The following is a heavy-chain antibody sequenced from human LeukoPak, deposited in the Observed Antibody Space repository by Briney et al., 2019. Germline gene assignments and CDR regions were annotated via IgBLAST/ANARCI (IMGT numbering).Heavy chain of an antibody. D-gene: IGHD6-13*01. CDR1: GYSFTSYW. CDR3: ARVQLSEAYYMDV. V-gene: IGHV5-51*01. CDR2: IYPGDSDT. Sequence: GGSLKISCKGSGYSFTSYWIGWVGPMPGEGLEGRGIIYPGDSDTRYSPSFQGQVTISADKSISTAYLQWSSLKASDTAMYYCARVQLSEAYYMDVWGKGTTVTISS. J-gene: IGHJ6*03.